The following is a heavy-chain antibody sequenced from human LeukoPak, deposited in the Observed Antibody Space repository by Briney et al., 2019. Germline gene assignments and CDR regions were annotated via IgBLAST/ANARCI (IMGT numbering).Heavy chain of an antibody. CDR1: GFTFSSFA. D-gene: IGHD1-14*01. CDR3: AKETRKAPYYYMDV. J-gene: IGHJ6*03. CDR2: ISGSGGST. Sequence: GGSLRLSCAASGFTFSSFAMSWVRQAPGKGLEWVSAISGSGGSTYYADSVKGRFTISRDNSKNTLYLQMNSLRAEDTAVYYCAKETRKAPYYYMDVWGKGTTVTVSS. V-gene: IGHV3-23*01.